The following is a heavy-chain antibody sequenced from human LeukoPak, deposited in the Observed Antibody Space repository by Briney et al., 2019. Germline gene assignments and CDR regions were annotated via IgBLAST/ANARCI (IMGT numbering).Heavy chain of an antibody. V-gene: IGHV4-39*01. J-gene: IGHJ3*02. CDR2: IYYSGST. CDR1: GGSISSSSYY. CDR3: ARRITRKEGRDAFDI. Sequence: KASETLSLTCTVSGGSISSSSYYWGWIRQPPGKGLEWIGSIYYSGSTYYNPSLKSRVTVSVDTSKNQFSLKLSSVTAADTAVYYCARRITRKEGRDAFDIWGQGTMVTVSS. D-gene: IGHD1-20*01.